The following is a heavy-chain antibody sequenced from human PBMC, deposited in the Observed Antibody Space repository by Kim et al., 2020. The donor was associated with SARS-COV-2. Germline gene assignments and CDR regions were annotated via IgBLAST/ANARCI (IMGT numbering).Heavy chain of an antibody. V-gene: IGHV2-5*01. D-gene: IGHD3-16*01. J-gene: IGHJ5*02. Sequence: RHSPSLKSRLTITKDTSKNQVVLTMTNMDPVDTATYYCAHRRDYGAFDPWGQGTLVTVSS. CDR3: AHRRDYGAFDP.